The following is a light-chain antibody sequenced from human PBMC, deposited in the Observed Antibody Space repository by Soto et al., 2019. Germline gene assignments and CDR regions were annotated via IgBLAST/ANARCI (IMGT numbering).Light chain of an antibody. CDR2: SAS. J-gene: IGKJ2*01. CDR3: HHTYSARHT. CDR1: QSISDY. Sequence: DVQLTQSPSSLSASVGDRVTITCRASQSISDYLNGYQHMPGKAPKLLIYSASSVQSGVPSRFSVSGSGTHFTLSVSSLQPEDFATYYCHHTYSARHTFGQGTRLEI. V-gene: IGKV1-39*01.